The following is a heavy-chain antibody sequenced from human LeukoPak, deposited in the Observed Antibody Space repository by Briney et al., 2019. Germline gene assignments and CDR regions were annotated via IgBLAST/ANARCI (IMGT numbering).Heavy chain of an antibody. D-gene: IGHD4-17*01. CDR2: ISYDGSNK. V-gene: IGHV3-30-3*01. J-gene: IGHJ4*02. Sequence: GGSLRLSCAASGFTFSSYAMHWVRQAPGKGLEWVAVISYDGSNKYYADSVKGRFTISRDNSKNTLYLQMNSLRAEDTAVYYCARDLYGDYPMPDYWGQGTLVTVSS. CDR3: ARDLYGDYPMPDY. CDR1: GFTFSSYA.